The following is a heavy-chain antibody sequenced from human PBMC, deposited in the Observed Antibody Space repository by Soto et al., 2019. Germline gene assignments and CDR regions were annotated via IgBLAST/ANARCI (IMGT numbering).Heavy chain of an antibody. D-gene: IGHD1-7*01. CDR3: ARHLNWNYGYYFDY. V-gene: IGHV4-39*01. CDR2: IYYSGST. J-gene: IGHJ4*02. CDR1: DGSITNTFYY. Sequence: PSETLSLTCTVSDGSITNTFYYWGWIRHPPGMGLEWIGSIYYSGSTYYKSSLKSRVTISVDTSKNQFSLRLSSVTAADTAVYYCARHLNWNYGYYFDYWGQGTLVTVS.